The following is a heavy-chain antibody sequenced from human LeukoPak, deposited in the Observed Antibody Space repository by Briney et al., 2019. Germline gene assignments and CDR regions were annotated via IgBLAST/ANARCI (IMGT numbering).Heavy chain of an antibody. D-gene: IGHD3-10*01. V-gene: IGHV3-21*01. CDR1: GFTFSSYS. CDR2: ISSDSGYI. J-gene: IGHJ4*02. Sequence: KPGGSLRLSCAASGFTFSSYSMTWVRQAPGKGLEWVSSISSDSGYIYYADSVKGRFTISRDNAKNSLYLQMNSLRVEDTAVYYCASDGVDHQYGSGSYLKWGQGTLVIVSS. CDR3: ASDGVDHQYGSGSYLK.